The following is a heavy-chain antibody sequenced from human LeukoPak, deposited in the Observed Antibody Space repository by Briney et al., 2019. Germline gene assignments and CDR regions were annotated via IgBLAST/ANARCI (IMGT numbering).Heavy chain of an antibody. V-gene: IGHV3-15*01. J-gene: IGHJ6*03. Sequence: PGGSLRLSCAASGFTFSNAWMSWVRQAPGKGLEWVGRIKSKTDGGTTDYAAPVKGRFTISRDDSKNTLYLQMNSLKTEDTAVYYCTTQLVRVRGVIINYYYYYMDVWGKGTTVTVSS. D-gene: IGHD3-10*01. CDR2: IKSKTDGGTT. CDR3: TTQLVRVRGVIINYYYYYMDV. CDR1: GFTFSNAW.